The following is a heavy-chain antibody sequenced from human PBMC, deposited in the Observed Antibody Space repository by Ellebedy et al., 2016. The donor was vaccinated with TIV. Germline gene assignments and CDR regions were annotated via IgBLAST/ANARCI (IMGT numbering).Heavy chain of an antibody. D-gene: IGHD6-13*01. Sequence: GESLKISCKGSGYSFTSYWISWVRQMPGKGLEWMGRIDPSEPYTNYSPSFHGHVTISAHKFISTAYLQRSSLKASDTAMYYCARDGYKIAAAGTRWFDPWGQGTLVTVSS. CDR1: GYSFTSYW. J-gene: IGHJ5*02. V-gene: IGHV5-10-1*01. CDR2: IDPSEPYT. CDR3: ARDGYKIAAAGTRWFDP.